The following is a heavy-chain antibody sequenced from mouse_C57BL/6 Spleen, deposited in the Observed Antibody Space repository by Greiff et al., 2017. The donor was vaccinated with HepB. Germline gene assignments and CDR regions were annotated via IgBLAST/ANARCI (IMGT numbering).Heavy chain of an antibody. CDR3: AREGDWGPFAY. CDR2: IDPSDSYT. V-gene: IGHV1-59*01. Sequence: QVQLQQSGAELVRPGTSVKLSCKASGYTFTSYWMHWVKQRPGQGLEWIGVIDPSDSYTNYNQKFKGKATLTVDTSSSTAYMQLSSLTSEDSAVYYCAREGDWGPFAYWGQGTLVTVSA. CDR1: GYTFTSYW. D-gene: IGHD4-1*01. J-gene: IGHJ3*01.